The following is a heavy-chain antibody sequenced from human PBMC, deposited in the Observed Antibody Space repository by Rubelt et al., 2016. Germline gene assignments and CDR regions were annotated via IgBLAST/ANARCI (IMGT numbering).Heavy chain of an antibody. CDR2: IYSGGTT. CDR1: GFTFSRYA. Sequence: SRGGLVQPGGSLRVSCAASGFTFSRYAMNWVRQAPGKGLEWVSVIYSGGTTYYADSVQGRFTISRDKSQNTLYLQMNSLGAEDTAVYYCARDMTVVGVATRGMDVWGQGTTVIVSS. J-gene: IGHJ6*02. D-gene: IGHD3-3*01. CDR3: ARDMTVVGVATRGMDV. V-gene: IGHV3-23*03.